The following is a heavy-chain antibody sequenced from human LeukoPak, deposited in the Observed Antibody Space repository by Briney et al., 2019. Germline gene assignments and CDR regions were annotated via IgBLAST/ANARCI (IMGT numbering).Heavy chain of an antibody. CDR3: ATGRDPYKTGH. J-gene: IGHJ4*02. Sequence: SETLSLTCTFSGGSFSPAHWSWIRQPPGKGLEWIGVICDNGHTDYNPSLKSRVTISVDTSKRQFSLKLSSLAAADTAVYYCATGRDPYKTGHWGQGALVTVSS. CDR1: GGSFSPAH. CDR2: ICDNGHT. V-gene: IGHV4-59*01. D-gene: IGHD3-10*01.